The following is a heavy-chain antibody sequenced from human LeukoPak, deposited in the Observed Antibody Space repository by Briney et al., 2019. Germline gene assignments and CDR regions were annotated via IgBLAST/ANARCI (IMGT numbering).Heavy chain of an antibody. Sequence: GGSLRLSCVGSTFTFSDYGMHWVRQAPGKGLEWVAVISYDGSNKYYADSVKGRFTISRDNSKNTLYLQMNSLRAEDTAVYYCARVIKATYDFWSGYYYYYYMDVWGKGTTVTVSS. CDR2: ISYDGSNK. CDR3: ARVIKATYDFWSGYYYYYYMDV. D-gene: IGHD3-3*01. J-gene: IGHJ6*03. V-gene: IGHV3-30*19. CDR1: TFTFSDYG.